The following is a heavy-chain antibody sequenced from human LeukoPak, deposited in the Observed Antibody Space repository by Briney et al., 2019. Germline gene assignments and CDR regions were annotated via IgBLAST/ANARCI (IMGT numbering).Heavy chain of an antibody. CDR2: IIPILGIA. J-gene: IGHJ5*02. CDR3: ARGNRAVAGTFWFDP. Sequence: SVKVSCKASGGTFSSYAISWVRQAPGQGLEWMGRIIPILGIANYAQKFQGRVTITADKSTSTAYMELSSLRSEDTAVYYCARGNRAVAGTFWFDPWGQGTLVTVSS. CDR1: GGTFSSYA. D-gene: IGHD6-19*01. V-gene: IGHV1-69*04.